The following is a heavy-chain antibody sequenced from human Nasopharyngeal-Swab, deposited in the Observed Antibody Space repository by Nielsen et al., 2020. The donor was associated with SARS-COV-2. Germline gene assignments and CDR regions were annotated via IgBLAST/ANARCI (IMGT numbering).Heavy chain of an antibody. V-gene: IGHV3-9*01. CDR3: AGGNSADH. CDR1: GFTFDHYA. Sequence: GGSLRLSCTASGFTFDHYAMNWVRQAPGKGLEWVSGINWNSGSPGYADSVKGRFTISRDNAKNTLYLQMNSLRAEDTAVYYCAGGNSADHWGQGTLVTVSS. J-gene: IGHJ4*02. D-gene: IGHD4-23*01. CDR2: INWNSGSP.